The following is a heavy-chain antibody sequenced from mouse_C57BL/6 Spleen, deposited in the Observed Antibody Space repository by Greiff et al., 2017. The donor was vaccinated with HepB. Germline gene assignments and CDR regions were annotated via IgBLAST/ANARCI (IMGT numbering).Heavy chain of an antibody. CDR1: GFNIKDDY. Sequence: EVQLQQSGAELVRPGASVKLSCTASGFNIKDDYMHWVKQRPEQGLEWIGWIDPENGDTEYASKFQGKATITADTSSNTAYLQLSSLTSEDTAGYYCDYGSSSFAYWGQGTLVTVSA. D-gene: IGHD1-1*01. J-gene: IGHJ3*01. V-gene: IGHV14-4*01. CDR2: IDPENGDT. CDR3: DYGSSSFAY.